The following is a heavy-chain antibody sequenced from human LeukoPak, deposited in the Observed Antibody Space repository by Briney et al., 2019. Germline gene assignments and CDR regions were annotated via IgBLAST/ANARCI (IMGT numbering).Heavy chain of an antibody. J-gene: IGHJ4*02. D-gene: IGHD5-24*01. CDR3: ARQSRDGYNFVGY. V-gene: IGHV1-46*01. CDR2: INPSGGST. Sequence: ASVKVSCKASGYTFTSYGISWVRQAPGQGLEWMGIINPSGGSTSYAQKFQGRVTMTRDTSTSTVYMELSSLRSEDTAVYYCARQSRDGYNFVGYWGQGTLVTVSS. CDR1: GYTFTSYG.